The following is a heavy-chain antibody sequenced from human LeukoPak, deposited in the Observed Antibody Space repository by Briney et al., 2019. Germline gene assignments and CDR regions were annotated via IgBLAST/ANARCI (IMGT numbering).Heavy chain of an antibody. D-gene: IGHD7-27*01. J-gene: IGHJ4*02. CDR1: GFTFSSYG. CDR2: ISYDGSNT. V-gene: IGHV3-30*18. CDR3: AKVWQEMGIRLIDY. Sequence: GGSQRLSCAASGFTFSSYGMHWVRQAPGKGLEWVAAISYDGSNTYYADSVKGRSTISRDNSKNTLYLQMNSLRAEDTAVYYCAKVWQEMGIRLIDYWGQGTLVTVSS.